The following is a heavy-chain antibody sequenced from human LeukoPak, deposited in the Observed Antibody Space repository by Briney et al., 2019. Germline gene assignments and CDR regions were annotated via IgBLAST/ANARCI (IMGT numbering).Heavy chain of an antibody. V-gene: IGHV3-7*01. CDR1: GITFSRNW. Sequence: GGSLRLSCSASGITFSRNWMSWVRQVPGKGLEWVANINEDGSEPYYVDFVKGRFTISRDNAKSLLYLQLDSLRAEDTAVYYCARDSGGYDYWGQGTLVTVSS. J-gene: IGHJ4*02. D-gene: IGHD2-15*01. CDR3: ARDSGGYDY. CDR2: INEDGSEP.